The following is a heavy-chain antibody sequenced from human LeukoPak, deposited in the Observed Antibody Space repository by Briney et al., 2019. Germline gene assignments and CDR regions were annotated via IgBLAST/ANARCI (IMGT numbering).Heavy chain of an antibody. D-gene: IGHD1-26*01. CDR3: AKGPQSIVGATKFDY. V-gene: IGHV3-11*01. Sequence: GGSLRLSCAASGFTFSDYYMSWIRQAPGKGLEWVSYISSIGSTIYYADSVKGRFTISRDNAKNSLYLQMNSLRVEDTAFYYCAKGPQSIVGATKFDYWGQGTLVTVSS. J-gene: IGHJ4*02. CDR2: ISSIGSTI. CDR1: GFTFSDYY.